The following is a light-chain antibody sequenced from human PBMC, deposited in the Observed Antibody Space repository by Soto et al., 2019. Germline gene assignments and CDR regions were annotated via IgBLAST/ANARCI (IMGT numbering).Light chain of an antibody. J-gene: IGKJ3*01. CDR3: QKYNSAPRRVT. CDR1: QGISNY. Sequence: DIQMTQSPSSLSASVGDRVTITCRASQGISNYLAWYQQKPGKVPKLLIYAASTLQSGVPSRFSGSGSGTDFTLTISSLQPEDVATYYCQKYNSAPRRVTFGPRNKVDIK. CDR2: AAS. V-gene: IGKV1-27*01.